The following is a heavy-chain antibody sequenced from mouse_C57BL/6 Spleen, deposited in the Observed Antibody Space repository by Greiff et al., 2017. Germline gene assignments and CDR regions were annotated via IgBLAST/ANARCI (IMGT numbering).Heavy chain of an antibody. J-gene: IGHJ3*01. V-gene: IGHV1-82*01. CDR1: GYAFSSSW. CDR3: ARPLYGSSYGFAY. D-gene: IGHD1-1*01. Sequence: VQLQQSGPELVKPGASVKISCKASGYAFSSSWMNWVKQRPGKGLEWIGRIYPGDGDTNYNGKFKGKATLTADKSSSTAYMQLSSLTSEDSAVYFCARPLYGSSYGFAYWGQGTLVTVSA. CDR2: IYPGDGDT.